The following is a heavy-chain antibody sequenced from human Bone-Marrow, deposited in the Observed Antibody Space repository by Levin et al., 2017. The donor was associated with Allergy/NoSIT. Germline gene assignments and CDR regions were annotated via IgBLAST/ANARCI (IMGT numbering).Heavy chain of an antibody. CDR1: GFTFSSYA. J-gene: IGHJ3*02. D-gene: IGHD2-15*01. CDR3: ARELCSGGSCYPDAFDI. V-gene: IGHV3-30-3*01. Sequence: GGSLRLSCAASGFTFSSYAMHWVRQAPGKGLEWVAVISYDGSNKYYADSVKGRFTISRDNSKNTLYLQMNSLRAEDTAVYYCARELCSGGSCYPDAFDIWGQGTMVTVSS. CDR2: ISYDGSNK.